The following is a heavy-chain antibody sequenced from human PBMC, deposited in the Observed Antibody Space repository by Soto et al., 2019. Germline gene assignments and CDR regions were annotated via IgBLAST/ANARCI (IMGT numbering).Heavy chain of an antibody. Sequence: QVQLVQSGTDVKQPGASVKVSCKASGYTFTDYSIHWVRQVPGQGLESLGWINPNSGVSRITRGFQGRVTLTSDTSISTAYLEMSSLTYDDTAKIYCARARTIIDSSLSAFNVWGLGTMVTVSS. CDR2: INPNSGVS. J-gene: IGHJ3*01. D-gene: IGHD3-9*01. CDR1: GYTFTDYS. CDR3: ARARTIIDSSLSAFNV. V-gene: IGHV1-2*02.